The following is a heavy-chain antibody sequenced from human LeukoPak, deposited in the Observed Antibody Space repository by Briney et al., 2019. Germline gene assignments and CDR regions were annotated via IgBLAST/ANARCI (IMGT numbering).Heavy chain of an antibody. CDR3: ARVPSYDILTGVDFDY. V-gene: IGHV1-18*01. Sequence: ASVKVSCKASGYTFTSYGISWVRQAPGQGLEWMGWISAYNGNTNYVQKLQGRVTMTTDTSTSTAYMELRSLRSDDTAVYYCARVPSYDILTGVDFDYWGQGTLVTVSP. D-gene: IGHD3-9*01. CDR1: GYTFTSYG. CDR2: ISAYNGNT. J-gene: IGHJ4*02.